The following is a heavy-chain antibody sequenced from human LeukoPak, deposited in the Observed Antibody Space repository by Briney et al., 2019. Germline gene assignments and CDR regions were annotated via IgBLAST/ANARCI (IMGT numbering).Heavy chain of an antibody. V-gene: IGHV1-69*04. CDR1: GGTFSSYA. J-gene: IGHJ3*02. CDR2: IIPILGIA. CDR3: ARDLSGYSSGWHAFDI. D-gene: IGHD6-19*01. Sequence: ASVKVSCKASGGTFSSYAISWVRQAPGQGLEWMGRIIPILGIANYAQKFQGRVTITADKSTSTAYMELSSLRSEDTAVYYCARDLSGYSSGWHAFDIWGQGTMVTVSS.